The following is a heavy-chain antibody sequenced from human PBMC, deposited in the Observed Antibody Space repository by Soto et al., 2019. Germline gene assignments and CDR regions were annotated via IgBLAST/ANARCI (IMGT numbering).Heavy chain of an antibody. CDR1: GFTFSSYS. CDR2: ISSSSSTI. D-gene: IGHD3-10*01. Sequence: GGSLRLSCAASGFTFSSYSMNWVRQAPGKGLEWVSYISSSSSTIYYADSVKGRFTISRDNAKNSLYLQMNSLRAEDTAVYYCASRPSDVYYYGVFDSWGRGTLVTVSS. J-gene: IGHJ4*02. V-gene: IGHV3-48*01. CDR3: ASRPSDVYYYGVFDS.